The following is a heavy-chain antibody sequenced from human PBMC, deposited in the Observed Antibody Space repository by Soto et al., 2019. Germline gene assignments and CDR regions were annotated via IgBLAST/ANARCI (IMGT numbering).Heavy chain of an antibody. J-gene: IGHJ4*02. D-gene: IGHD1-26*01. Sequence: QVQLQESGPGLVKPSETLSLTCTVSGGSISSYYWRWIRQPPGKGLEWIGYIYYSGSTNYKPSLKSRVTISGDTSMDQFSLKLSSVTAADTALYYCARRWGAAFDFWGQGTLVTVSS. CDR1: GGSISSYY. CDR2: IYYSGST. CDR3: ARRWGAAFDF. V-gene: IGHV4-59*08.